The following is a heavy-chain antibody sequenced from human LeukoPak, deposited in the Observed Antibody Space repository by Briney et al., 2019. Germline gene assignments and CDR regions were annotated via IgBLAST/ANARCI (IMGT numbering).Heavy chain of an antibody. CDR2: MNPNSGNT. D-gene: IGHD3-22*01. CDR3: AVYYFDNFKY. J-gene: IGHJ4*02. CDR1: GYTFTSYD. V-gene: IGHV1-8*01. Sequence: ASVKVSCKASGYTFTSYDINWVRQAPGQGLEWMGWMNPNSGNTGYAQKFQGRVTMTRNTSISTAYMDLSSLRSDDTAVYYCAVYYFDNFKYWGQGTLVTVSS.